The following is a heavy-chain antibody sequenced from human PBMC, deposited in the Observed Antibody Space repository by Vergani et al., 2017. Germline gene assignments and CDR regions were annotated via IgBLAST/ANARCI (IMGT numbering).Heavy chain of an antibody. V-gene: IGHV3-7*01. Sequence: EVHLEESGGGLVQPGGSLRLSCAASGFTFGDYYMAWIRLAPGKGLDWVASIKRDGTETFYVDSVKGRFTISRDNAKTTLYLQMNSLRDEDRGVYYCAKDIGELNDFWSGYYTYYYYYMDFWGKGTMVTVSS. CDR3: AKDIGELNDFWSGYYTYYYYYMDF. CDR1: GFTFGDYY. CDR2: IKRDGTET. J-gene: IGHJ6*03. D-gene: IGHD3-3*01.